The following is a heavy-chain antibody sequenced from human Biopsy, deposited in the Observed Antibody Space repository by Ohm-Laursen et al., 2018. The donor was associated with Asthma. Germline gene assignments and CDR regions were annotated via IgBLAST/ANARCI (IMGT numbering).Heavy chain of an antibody. V-gene: IGHV1-18*01. CDR3: ARAVDYSHYYGIDV. CDR2: ISVYNGNT. J-gene: IGHJ6*02. Sequence: ASVKVSCKTSGYTFNSAGITWVRQAPGQGLEWMGWISVYNGNTKVAQKLQDRVTMIADTSTSTAYMELRSLRSDDTAVYFCARAVDYSHYYGIDVWGQGTTVTV. D-gene: IGHD3-10*01. CDR1: GYTFNSAG.